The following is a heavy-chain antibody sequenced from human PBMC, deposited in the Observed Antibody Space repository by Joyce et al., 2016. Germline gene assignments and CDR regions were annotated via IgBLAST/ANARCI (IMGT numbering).Heavy chain of an antibody. CDR3: ARGGIVYDYSMDL. J-gene: IGHJ6*02. Sequence: EVQLVESGGGLVKPGGSLRISCAASGFPFSTSSMSWFRRAPGKGLEWVSAISSDSTYIFYADSVKGRFTVSRDNAKNSLYLQMNSLRAEDTAVFFCARGGIVYDYSMDLWGQGTTVTVSS. CDR2: ISSDSTYI. CDR1: GFPFSTSS. V-gene: IGHV3-21*02. D-gene: IGHD3-22*01.